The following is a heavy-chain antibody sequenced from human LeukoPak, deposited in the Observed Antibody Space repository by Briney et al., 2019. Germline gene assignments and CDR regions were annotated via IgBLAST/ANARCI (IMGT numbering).Heavy chain of an antibody. J-gene: IGHJ6*03. CDR2: IIPIFGTA. V-gene: IGHV1-69*13. D-gene: IGHD6-13*01. CDR3: ASTRYSSSWTDYYYYYYYMDV. CDR1: GGTFISYA. Sequence: GASVKVSCKASGGTFISYAISWVRRAPGQGLEWMGGIIPIFGTANYAQKFQGRVTTTADESTSTAYMELSSLRSEDTAVYYCASTRYSSSWTDYYYYYYYMDVWGKGTTVTVSS.